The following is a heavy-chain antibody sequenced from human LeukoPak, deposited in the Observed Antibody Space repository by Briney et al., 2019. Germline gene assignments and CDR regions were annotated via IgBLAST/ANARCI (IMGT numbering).Heavy chain of an antibody. CDR1: GYTFTSYG. D-gene: IGHD2-2*01. CDR3: ARTSAIVVVPAALDY. V-gene: IGHV1-18*01. J-gene: IGHJ4*02. CDR2: ISAYNGNT. Sequence: ASVKVSCKASGYTFTSYGISWVRQAPGQGLEWMGWISAYNGNTNYAQKLQGRVTMTTDTSTSTAYMELRSLRSDDTAVYYCARTSAIVVVPAALDYWGQGTLVTVSS.